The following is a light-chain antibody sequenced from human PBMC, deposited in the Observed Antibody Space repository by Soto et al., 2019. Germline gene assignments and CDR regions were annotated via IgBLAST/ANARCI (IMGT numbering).Light chain of an antibody. CDR2: KAS. V-gene: IGKV1-5*03. CDR3: QHYNSYSEA. CDR1: QTISSW. Sequence: DIQMAQSPSTLSGSVGDRVTITCRASQTISSWLAWYQQKPGKAPKLLIYKASTLKSRVPSRVSGSGSGTEFTLTISSLQPDDFATYYCQHYNSYSEAFGQGTKVDIK. J-gene: IGKJ1*01.